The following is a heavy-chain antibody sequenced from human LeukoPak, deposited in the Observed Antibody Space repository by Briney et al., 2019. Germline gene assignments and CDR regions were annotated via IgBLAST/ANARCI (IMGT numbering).Heavy chain of an antibody. J-gene: IGHJ4*02. CDR2: INPSGGST. CDR1: GYTFTSYY. CDR3: ARDRYYDSSGYEVDY. V-gene: IGHV1-46*01. Sequence: APVKVSCKASGYTFTSYYMHWVRQAPGQGLEWMGIINPSGGSTSYAQKFQGRVTMTRDTSSSTVYMELSSLRSEDTAVYYCARDRYYDSSGYEVDYWGQGTLVTVSS. D-gene: IGHD3-22*01.